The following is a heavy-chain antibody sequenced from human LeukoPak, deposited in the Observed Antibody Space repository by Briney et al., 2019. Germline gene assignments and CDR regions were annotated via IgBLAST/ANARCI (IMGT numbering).Heavy chain of an antibody. CDR1: GFTVSSNY. CDR2: IYSGGST. Sequence: AGGSLRLSCAASGFTVSSNYMSWVRQAPGKGLEWVSVIYSGGSTYYADSVKGRFTISRDNSKNTLYLQMNSLRAEDTAVYYCARDRGIAAPMDVWGKGTTVTVSS. D-gene: IGHD6-13*01. CDR3: ARDRGIAAPMDV. J-gene: IGHJ6*03. V-gene: IGHV3-66*02.